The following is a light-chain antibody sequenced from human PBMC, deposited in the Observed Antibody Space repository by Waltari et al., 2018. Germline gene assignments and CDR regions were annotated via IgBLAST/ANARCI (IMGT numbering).Light chain of an antibody. J-gene: IGLJ2*01. CDR3: SSYSRSDVVI. Sequence: QSALTQPPSASGSLGQSVTISCTGTSTDVGGYNYVSWYQHHPGKAPNPIIYEVGQRPSGVPDRFSGSKSGDTASLTVSGLRAEDEALYYCSSYSRSDVVIFGGGTKLTVL. CDR1: STDVGGYNY. CDR2: EVG. V-gene: IGLV2-8*01.